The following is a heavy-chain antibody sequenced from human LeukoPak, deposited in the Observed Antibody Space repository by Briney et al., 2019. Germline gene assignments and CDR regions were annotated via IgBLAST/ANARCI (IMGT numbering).Heavy chain of an antibody. CDR2: ISAYNGNT. D-gene: IGHD3-3*01. CDR3: ARFLAAETNWFDP. CDR1: GYTFTSYG. Sequence: ASVTVSCKASGYTFTSYGISWVRQAPGQGLEWMGWISAYNGNTNYAQKLQGRVTMTIDTSTSTAYMELRSLRSDDTAVYYCARFLAAETNWFDPWGQGTLVTVSS. J-gene: IGHJ5*02. V-gene: IGHV1-18*01.